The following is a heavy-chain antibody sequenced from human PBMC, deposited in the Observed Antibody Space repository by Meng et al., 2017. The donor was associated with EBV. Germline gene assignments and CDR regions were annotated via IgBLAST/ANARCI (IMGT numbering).Heavy chain of an antibody. CDR1: GFTVSSNY. CDR3: AKHRLGPLDY. J-gene: IGHJ4*02. Sequence: VQVVESGGGLIQLGVAMRLSCEASGFTVSSNYMSGVRQAPGKGLEWVSVIYSGGSTYYADSVKGRFTISRDNSKNTLYLQMNSLRAEDTAVYYCAKHRLGPLDYWGQGTLVTVSS. CDR2: IYSGGST. V-gene: IGHV3-53*01. D-gene: IGHD5-12*01.